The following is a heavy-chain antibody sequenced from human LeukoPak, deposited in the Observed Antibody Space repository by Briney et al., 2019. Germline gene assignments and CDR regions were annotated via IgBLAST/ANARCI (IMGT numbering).Heavy chain of an antibody. J-gene: IGHJ4*02. V-gene: IGHV4-59*01. CDR1: GGSISTYC. CDR3: ARLSGTLLDY. CDR2: IYYSGST. D-gene: IGHD3-10*01. Sequence: SETLSLTCSVSGGSISTYCWSWIRQPPGKGLEWIGYIYYSGSTNYNPSLKSRVTISVDTSKNQFSQKMNSVTAADTAVYYCARLSGTLLDYWGQGTLVTVSS.